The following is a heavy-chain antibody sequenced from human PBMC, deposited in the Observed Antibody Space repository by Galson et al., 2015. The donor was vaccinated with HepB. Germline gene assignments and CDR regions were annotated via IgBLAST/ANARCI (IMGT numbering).Heavy chain of an antibody. D-gene: IGHD4-17*01. CDR1: GGSISSSNW. Sequence: SETLSLTCAVSGGSISSSNWWSWVRQPPGKGLEWIGEIYHSGSTNYNPSLKSRVTISVDKSKNQFSLKLSSVTAADTAVYYCSGTIHGDRAFDIWGQGTMVTVSS. J-gene: IGHJ3*02. CDR3: SGTIHGDRAFDI. V-gene: IGHV4-4*02. CDR2: IYHSGST.